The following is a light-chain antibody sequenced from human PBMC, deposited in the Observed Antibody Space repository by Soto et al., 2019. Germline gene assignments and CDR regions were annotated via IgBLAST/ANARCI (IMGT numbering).Light chain of an antibody. CDR1: NSNIGNNN. Sequence: QSVLIQPPPASGTPGQRVTISCSGSNSNIGNNNVYWYQQLPGTAPKLLIYKNNQRPSGVPDRFSGSRSGTSASLAISGLRSEDESDYYCAAWDDSLSGRIFGGGTKLTVL. CDR3: AAWDDSLSGRI. CDR2: KNN. J-gene: IGLJ2*01. V-gene: IGLV1-47*01.